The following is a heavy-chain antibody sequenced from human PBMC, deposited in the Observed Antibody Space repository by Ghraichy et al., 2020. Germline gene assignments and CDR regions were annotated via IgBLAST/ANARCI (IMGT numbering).Heavy chain of an antibody. CDR2: IRYDGSNK. J-gene: IGHJ6*02. CDR3: AKDPGYCSSTSCYTRNYYYGMDV. CDR1: GFTFSSYG. Sequence: GGSLRLSCAASGFTFSSYGMHWVRQAPGKGLEWVAFIRYDGSNKYYADSVKGRFTISRDNSKNTLYLQMNSLRAEDTAVYYCAKDPGYCSSTSCYTRNYYYGMDVWGQGTTVTVSS. D-gene: IGHD2-2*02. V-gene: IGHV3-30*02.